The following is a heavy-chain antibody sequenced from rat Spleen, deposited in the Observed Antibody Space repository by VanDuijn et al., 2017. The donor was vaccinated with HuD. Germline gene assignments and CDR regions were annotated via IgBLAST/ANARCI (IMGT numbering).Heavy chain of an antibody. V-gene: IGHV5-31*01. CDR1: GFTFNNYW. D-gene: IGHD1-4*01. J-gene: IGHJ4*01. CDR3: TRLPGYNPYYYVMDA. Sequence: EVQLMESGGGLVQPGRSLKLSCVASGFTFNNYWMTWIRQAPGKGLEWVASITNTGRNTYYPDSVKGRFTISRDNAKSTLYLQMDSLRSEDTATYYFTRLPGYNPYYYVMDAWGQGASVTVSS. CDR2: ITNTGRNT.